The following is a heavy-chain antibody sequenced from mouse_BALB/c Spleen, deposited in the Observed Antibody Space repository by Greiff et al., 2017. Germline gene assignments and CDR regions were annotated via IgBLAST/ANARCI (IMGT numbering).Heavy chain of an antibody. CDR3: ARNRYDGSHYFDY. V-gene: IGHV2-4-1*01. CDR1: GFSLTSYG. CDR2: IWSGGST. Sequence: VKVVESGPGLVQPSQSLSITCTVSGFSLTSYGVHWVRQSPGKGLEWLGVIWSGGSTDYNAAFISRLSISKDNSKSQVFFKMNSLQADDTAIYYCARNRYDGSHYFDYWGQGTTLTVSS. J-gene: IGHJ2*01. D-gene: IGHD2-3*01.